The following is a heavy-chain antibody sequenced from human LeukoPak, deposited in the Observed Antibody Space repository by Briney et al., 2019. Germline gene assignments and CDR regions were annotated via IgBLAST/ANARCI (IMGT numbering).Heavy chain of an antibody. V-gene: IGHV3-23*01. J-gene: IGHJ4*02. CDR2: ISGSGGST. CDR3: ARDRVGATDYFDY. Sequence: GGSLRLSCAASGFTFSSYAMSWVRQAPGKGLDWVSGISGSGGSTYYADSVKGRFTISRDNSKNTLYLQMNSLRAEDTAVYYCARDRVGATDYFDYWGQGTLVTVSS. CDR1: GFTFSSYA. D-gene: IGHD1-26*01.